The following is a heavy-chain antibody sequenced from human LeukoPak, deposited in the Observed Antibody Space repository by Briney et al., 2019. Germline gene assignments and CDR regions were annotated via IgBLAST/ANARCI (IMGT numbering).Heavy chain of an antibody. CDR3: ARVLSGSESLYYFDY. J-gene: IGHJ4*02. CDR1: GGSISSGGYY. V-gene: IGHV4-30-4*08. D-gene: IGHD3-10*01. CDR2: IYYSGIT. Sequence: SETLSLTCTVSGGSISSGGYYWSWIRQHPGKGLEWIGYIYYSGITYYNPSLKSRVSISVDTSKNQFSLKLSSVIAADTAVYYCARVLSGSESLYYFDYWGQGALVTVSS.